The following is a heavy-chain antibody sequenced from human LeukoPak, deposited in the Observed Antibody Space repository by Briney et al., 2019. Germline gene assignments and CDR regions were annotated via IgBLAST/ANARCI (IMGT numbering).Heavy chain of an antibody. D-gene: IGHD4-17*01. J-gene: IGHJ4*02. CDR3: ARGGGDYNPFDY. Sequence: PGGSLRLSCAVSGFTVSSNYMSWVRQAPGKALEFVSVRYSGGSTYYADAVKGRFTISRHNSKNTLYLQINSLRPEDTAVYYCARGGGDYNPFDYWGQGTLVTVSS. CDR2: RYSGGST. V-gene: IGHV3-53*04. CDR1: GFTVSSNY.